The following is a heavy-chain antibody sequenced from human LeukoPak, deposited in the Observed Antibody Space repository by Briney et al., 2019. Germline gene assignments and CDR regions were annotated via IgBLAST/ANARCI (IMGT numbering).Heavy chain of an antibody. D-gene: IGHD3-10*01. V-gene: IGHV1-18*01. CDR3: ARAYGSGSYYGHYYYMDV. J-gene: IGHJ6*03. Sequence: ASVKVSCKASGYTFTSYGISWVRQAPGQGLEWMGWISAYNGNTNYAQKFQGRVTMTRDTSTSTVYMELSSLRSEDTAVYYCARAYGSGSYYGHYYYMDVWGKGTTVTISS. CDR2: ISAYNGNT. CDR1: GYTFTSYG.